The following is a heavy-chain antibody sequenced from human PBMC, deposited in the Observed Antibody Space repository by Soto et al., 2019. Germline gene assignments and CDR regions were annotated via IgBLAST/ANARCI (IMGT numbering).Heavy chain of an antibody. CDR3: AKELVSGSYCYYALDV. V-gene: IGHV3-23*01. J-gene: IGHJ6*02. D-gene: IGHD3-10*01. Sequence: GGSLRLSCAASGFTFSSYAMSWVRQAPGKGLEWVSAISASGGSTYYADSVKGRFTISRDNSKNTLFLQMNSLRAEDTAVYYCAKELVSGSYCYYALDVWGQGTTVNVSS. CDR2: ISASGGST. CDR1: GFTFSSYA.